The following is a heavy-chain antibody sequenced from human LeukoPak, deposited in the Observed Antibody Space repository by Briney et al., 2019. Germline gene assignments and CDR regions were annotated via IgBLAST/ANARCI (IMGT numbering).Heavy chain of an antibody. CDR2: IYHSGST. J-gene: IGHJ4*02. Sequence: SETLSLTCTVSGYSISSGYYWGWIRQPPGKGLERIGSIYHSGSTYYNPSLKSRVTISVDTSKNQFSLKLSSVTAADTAVYYCARDLRGRITGTTKSYWGQGTLVTVSS. V-gene: IGHV4-38-2*02. CDR3: ARDLRGRITGTTKSY. CDR1: GYSISSGYY. D-gene: IGHD1-20*01.